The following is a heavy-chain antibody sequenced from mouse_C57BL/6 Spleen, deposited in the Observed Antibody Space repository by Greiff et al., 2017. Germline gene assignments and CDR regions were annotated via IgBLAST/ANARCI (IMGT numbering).Heavy chain of an antibody. D-gene: IGHD4-1*01. CDR3: ARHGTGPFAY. V-gene: IGHV5-12*01. Sequence: EVMLVESGGGLVQPGGSLKLSCAASGFTFSVYYMYWVRQTPEKRLEWVAYISNGGGSTYYPDTVKGRFTISRDNAKNTLYLQMSRLKSEDTAMYYCARHGTGPFAYWGQGTLVTVSA. CDR2: ISNGGGST. J-gene: IGHJ3*01. CDR1: GFTFSVYY.